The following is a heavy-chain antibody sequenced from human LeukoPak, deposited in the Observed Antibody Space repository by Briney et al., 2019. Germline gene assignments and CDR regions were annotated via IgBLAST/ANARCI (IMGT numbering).Heavy chain of an antibody. CDR1: XXTFXXXX. CDR2: XKXKXDGATT. D-gene: IGHD4-17*01. V-gene: IGHV3-15*01. J-gene: IGHJ4*02. Sequence: GGSLRLSCAXSXXTFXXXXXXXXXXXXGXXXXWXGRXKXKXDGATTDFAAPVKXRFSISRDDSKNTLSLQMNSLKTEDTAVYYCTPDPGDYEIYWGQGTLVTVSS. CDR3: TPDPGDYEIY.